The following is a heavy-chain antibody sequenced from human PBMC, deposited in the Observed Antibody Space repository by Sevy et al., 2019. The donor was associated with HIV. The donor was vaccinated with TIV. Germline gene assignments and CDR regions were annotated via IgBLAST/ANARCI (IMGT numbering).Heavy chain of an antibody. CDR2: ISLNSGGT. V-gene: IGHV1-2*02. Sequence: ASVKVSCKASGYTFTDYYMHWVRQAPGQGLEWMGWISLNSGGTNYAQKFQGRVTMTRDTSISTAYMELSRLRSDDTAVYHCARGGDTGYFDYWGQGTLVTVSS. D-gene: IGHD2-8*02. J-gene: IGHJ4*02. CDR3: ARGGDTGYFDY. CDR1: GYTFTDYY.